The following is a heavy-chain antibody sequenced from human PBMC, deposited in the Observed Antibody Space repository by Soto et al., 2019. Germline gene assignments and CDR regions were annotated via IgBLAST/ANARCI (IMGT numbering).Heavy chain of an antibody. Sequence: EVQLLDSGGGLVQPGGSLRLSCAASGFTFSTYAMTWVRQGPGKGLEWVSGISGSGGRSYYADSVKGRCTISRDNSNSTVYLQMSRLRAEDTAVYYCAKAYFVWSSEQPYYFDYWGQGTLVTVSS. V-gene: IGHV3-23*01. D-gene: IGHD3-16*01. CDR2: ISGSGGRS. CDR1: GFTFSTYA. J-gene: IGHJ4*02. CDR3: AKAYFVWSSEQPYYFDY.